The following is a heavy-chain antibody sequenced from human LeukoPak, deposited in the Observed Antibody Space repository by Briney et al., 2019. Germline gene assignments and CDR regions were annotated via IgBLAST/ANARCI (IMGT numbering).Heavy chain of an antibody. J-gene: IGHJ5*02. V-gene: IGHV4-39*01. CDR3: ARQRGYHYDSTTNRFSDL. CDR1: GGSISSSSYF. D-gene: IGHD3-22*01. CDR2: IYYSGIT. Sequence: SESLSLTCTVSGGSISSSSYFWGWIRQPPGKGLEWIGSIYYSGITYYNPSLKSRVTISVDTSKNQFSLKLSSVTAADTAVYYCARQRGYHYDSTTNRFSDLWGQGTRVTVSS.